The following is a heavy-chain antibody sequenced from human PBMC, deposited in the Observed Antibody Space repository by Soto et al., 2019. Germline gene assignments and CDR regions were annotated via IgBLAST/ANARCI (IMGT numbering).Heavy chain of an antibody. CDR2: ISSRSTYI. Sequence: EEQLVESGGGLVKPGGSLRLSCAAPGLTFSSDTMNWVRQAPGKGLEWVSSISSRSTYIHYTDSVRGRCTISRDNAKNSLYLQMNSLRAEDTAVYYCARPSSGYRYGPFDSWGQGILVTVSS. CDR3: ARPSSGYRYGPFDS. D-gene: IGHD5-18*01. V-gene: IGHV3-21*01. CDR1: GLTFSSDT. J-gene: IGHJ4*02.